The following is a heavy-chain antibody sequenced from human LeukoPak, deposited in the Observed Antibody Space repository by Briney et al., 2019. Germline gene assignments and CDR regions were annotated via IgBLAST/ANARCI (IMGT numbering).Heavy chain of an antibody. CDR1: GGSISSYY. CDR2: IYYSGST. J-gene: IGHJ5*02. CDR3: ARFKGSVKRPTPAVTKYNWFDP. Sequence: SSETLSLTCTVSGGSISSYYWSWIRQPPGKGLEWIGYIYYSGSTNYNPSLKSRVTISVDTSKNQFSLKLSSVTAADTAVYYCARFKGSVKRPTPAVTKYNWFDPWGQGTLVTVSS. V-gene: IGHV4-59*01. D-gene: IGHD4-23*01.